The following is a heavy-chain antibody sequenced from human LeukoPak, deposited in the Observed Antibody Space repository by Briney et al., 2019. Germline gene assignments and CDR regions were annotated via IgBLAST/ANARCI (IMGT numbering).Heavy chain of an antibody. CDR2: IYYSGTT. Sequence: SETLSLTCTASGGSISSTSYYWGWIRQPPGKGLEWIGSIYYSGTTYYNPSLKSRVTLSVDTSKNQFSLRLTSVTAADTAVYYCAREYSGTFDPWGQGTLVTVSS. CDR1: GGSISSTSYY. CDR3: AREYSGTFDP. D-gene: IGHD1-26*01. V-gene: IGHV4-39*01. J-gene: IGHJ5*02.